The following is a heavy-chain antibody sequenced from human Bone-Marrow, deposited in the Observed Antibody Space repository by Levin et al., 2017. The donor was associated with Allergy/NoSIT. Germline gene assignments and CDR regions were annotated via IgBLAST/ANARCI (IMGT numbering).Heavy chain of an antibody. CDR1: GFTFSSYA. CDR2: ISGSGGST. J-gene: IGHJ5*02. V-gene: IGHV3-23*01. Sequence: GGSLRLSCAASGFTFSSYAMSWVRQAPGKGLEWVSAISGSGGSTYYADSVKGRFTISRDNSKNTLYLQMNSLRAEDTAVYYCAKGGKSGSYDPPYNWFDPWGQGTLVTVSS. D-gene: IGHD1-26*01. CDR3: AKGGKSGSYDPPYNWFDP.